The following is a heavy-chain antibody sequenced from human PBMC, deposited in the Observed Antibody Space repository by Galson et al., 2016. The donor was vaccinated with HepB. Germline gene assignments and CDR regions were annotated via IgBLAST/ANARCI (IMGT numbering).Heavy chain of an antibody. CDR2: TNSDGSST. J-gene: IGHJ4*02. CDR1: GFTFSSYW. D-gene: IGHD4-23*01. CDR3: ARAPTRYYGGNSGHLFDS. V-gene: IGHV3-74*01. Sequence: SLRLSCAASGFTFSSYWMHWVRQAPGKGLVWVSRTNSDGSSTTYADSAKGRFTISRDNAKNTLYLQMNSLRAEDTAVYYCARAPTRYYGGNSGHLFDSWGQGTLVTVSS.